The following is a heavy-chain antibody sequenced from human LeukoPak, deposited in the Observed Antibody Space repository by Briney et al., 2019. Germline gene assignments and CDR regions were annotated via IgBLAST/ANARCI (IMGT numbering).Heavy chain of an antibody. D-gene: IGHD1-14*01. CDR3: ARGTPIRIRRVYHYYYMDV. CDR1: GGSFSGYY. CDR2: INHSGST. Sequence: SETLSLTCAVYGGSFSGYYWSWIRQPPGKGLEWIGEINHSGSTNYNPSLKSRVTISVDTSKNQFSLKLSSVTAADTAVYYCARGTPIRIRRVYHYYYMDVWGKRTTVTVSS. V-gene: IGHV4-34*01. J-gene: IGHJ6*03.